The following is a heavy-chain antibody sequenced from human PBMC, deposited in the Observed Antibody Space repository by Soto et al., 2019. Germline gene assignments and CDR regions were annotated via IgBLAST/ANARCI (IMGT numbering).Heavy chain of an antibody. V-gene: IGHV3-15*01. CDR3: TWHLDI. CDR1: GFTFKDAW. Sequence: EVQLVESGGGLVKPGGSLRLSCAASGFTFKDAWMSWVRQAPGKGLEWVGHIKSTDTGGTTDYAAPVKGRFSISKDDSEDTLYLQMTSLKTEDTAMYFCTWHLDIGGQGTSVIVSS. CDR2: IKSTDTGGTT. J-gene: IGHJ6*02.